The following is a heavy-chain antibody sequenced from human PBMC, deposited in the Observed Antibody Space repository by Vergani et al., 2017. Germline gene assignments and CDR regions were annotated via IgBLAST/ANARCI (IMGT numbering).Heavy chain of an antibody. CDR2: ISYDGSNK. J-gene: IGHJ4*02. D-gene: IGHD1-26*01. CDR3: ARGLVLVGAPFDY. CDR1: GFTFSSYA. Sequence: QVQLVESGGGVVQPGRSLRLSCAASGFTFSSYAMHWVRQAPGKGLEWVAVISYDGSNKYYADSVKARFTISRDNSKNTLYLQMNSLRAEDTAVYYCARGLVLVGAPFDYWGQGTLVTVSS. V-gene: IGHV3-30-3*01.